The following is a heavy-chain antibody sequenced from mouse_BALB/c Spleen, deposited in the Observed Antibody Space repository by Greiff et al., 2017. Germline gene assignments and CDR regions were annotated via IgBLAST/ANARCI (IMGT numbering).Heavy chain of an antibody. Sequence: DVHLVESGGGLVKPGGSLKLSCAASGFAFSSYDMSWVRQTPEKRLEWVAYISSGGGSTYYPDTVKGRFTISRDNAKNTLYLQMSSLKSEDTAMYYCARRGSDWYFDVWGAGTTVTVSS. CDR2: ISSGGGST. D-gene: IGHD1-1*02. J-gene: IGHJ1*01. V-gene: IGHV5-12-1*01. CDR3: ARRGSDWYFDV. CDR1: GFAFSSYD.